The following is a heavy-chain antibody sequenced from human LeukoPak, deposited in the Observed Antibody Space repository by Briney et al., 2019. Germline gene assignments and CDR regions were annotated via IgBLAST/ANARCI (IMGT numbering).Heavy chain of an antibody. V-gene: IGHV3-23*01. CDR3: AKGGKWDVTPFDY. CDR1: GFTFSSYA. Sequence: GGSLRLSCAASGFTFSSYAMSWVRQAPGKGLDWVSGISGSDGSTYYADSVKGRFTISRDNSKNTLYLQVNSLRAEDTAVYYCAKGGKWDVTPFDYWGQGTLVTVSS. D-gene: IGHD1-26*01. J-gene: IGHJ4*02. CDR2: ISGSDGST.